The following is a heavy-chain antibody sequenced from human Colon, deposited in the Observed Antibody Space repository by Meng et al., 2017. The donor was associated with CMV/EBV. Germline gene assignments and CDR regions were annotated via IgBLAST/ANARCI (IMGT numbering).Heavy chain of an antibody. D-gene: IGHD4-17*01. Sequence: QLQLQESGPGLVKPSETLSPTCPVSGGSFSSSSDYWGWIRQPPGKGLEWIGSIYYSGSTYYNPSLKSRVTISVDTSKNQFSLKLSSVTAADTAVYYCARDGAPYGENYWYFDLWGRGTLVTVSS. J-gene: IGHJ2*01. CDR3: ARDGAPYGENYWYFDL. V-gene: IGHV4-39*07. CDR2: IYYSGST. CDR1: GGSFSSSSDY.